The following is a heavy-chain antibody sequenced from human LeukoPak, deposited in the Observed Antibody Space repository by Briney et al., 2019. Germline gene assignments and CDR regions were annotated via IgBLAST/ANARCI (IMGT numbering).Heavy chain of an antibody. CDR2: ISSSSSTI. CDR1: GFTFSSYS. CDR3: ARDSSGDAFDI. J-gene: IGHJ3*02. Sequence: HPGGSLRLSCAASGFTFSSYSMNWVRQAPGKGLEWVSYISSSSSTIYYADSVKGRFTISRDNAKNSLYLQMNSLRAEDTAVYYCARDSSGDAFDIWGQGTMVTVSS. V-gene: IGHV3-48*01. D-gene: IGHD3-10*01.